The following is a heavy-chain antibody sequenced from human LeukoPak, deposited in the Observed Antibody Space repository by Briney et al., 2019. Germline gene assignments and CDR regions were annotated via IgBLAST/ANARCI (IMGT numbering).Heavy chain of an antibody. D-gene: IGHD3-22*01. CDR1: GGSISSSSYS. J-gene: IGHJ5*02. CDR2: IYYTGST. Sequence: SETLSLTCTVSGGSISSSSYSWGWIRQPPGKGLEWIGTIYYTGSTYYNPSLKSRVTISVDTSKNQFSLKLRSVTAADTAIYYCARQAIIVVVASFDPWGQGTLVTVSS. CDR3: ARQAIIVVVASFDP. V-gene: IGHV4-39*01.